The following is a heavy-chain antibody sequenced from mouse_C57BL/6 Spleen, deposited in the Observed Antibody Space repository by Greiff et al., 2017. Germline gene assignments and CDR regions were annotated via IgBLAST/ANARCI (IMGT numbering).Heavy chain of an antibody. J-gene: IGHJ4*01. CDR1: GFTFSDYG. V-gene: IGHV5-17*01. CDR3: ARLYSNYDYYAMDD. D-gene: IGHD2-5*01. CDR2: ISSGSSTI. Sequence: EVKLKESGGGLVKPGGSLKLSCAASGFTFSDYGMHWVRQAPEKGLEWVAYISSGSSTIYYADTVKGRFTISRDNDKNTLFLQMTSLRSEDTAMYYCARLYSNYDYYAMDDWGQGTSVTVSS.